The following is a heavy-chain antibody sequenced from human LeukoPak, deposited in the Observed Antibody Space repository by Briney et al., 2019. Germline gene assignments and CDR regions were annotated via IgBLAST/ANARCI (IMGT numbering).Heavy chain of an antibody. V-gene: IGHV3-11*04. CDR3: ARASLRTHYGMDV. J-gene: IGHJ6*02. CDR1: GFTFSDYY. D-gene: IGHD1-14*01. Sequence: GGSLRLSCAASGFTFSDYYMSWIRQAPGKGLEWVSYISSSVSTIYYADSVKGRFTISRDNAKNSLYLQMSSLRAEDTAVYYCARASLRTHYGMDVWGQGTTVTVSS. CDR2: ISSSVSTI.